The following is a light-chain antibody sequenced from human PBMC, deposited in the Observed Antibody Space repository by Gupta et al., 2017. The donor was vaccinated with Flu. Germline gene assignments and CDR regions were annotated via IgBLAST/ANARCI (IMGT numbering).Light chain of an antibody. Sequence: EIVLTQSPATLSLSPGERATLPCRASQSVSNYLAWYQQKPGQAPRLLIYDASKRATGIPARFSGSGSGTDFTLTISSREPEDFAVYYCQQRSNWPLTFGGGTKVEIK. CDR2: DAS. V-gene: IGKV3-11*01. J-gene: IGKJ4*01. CDR3: QQRSNWPLT. CDR1: QSVSNY.